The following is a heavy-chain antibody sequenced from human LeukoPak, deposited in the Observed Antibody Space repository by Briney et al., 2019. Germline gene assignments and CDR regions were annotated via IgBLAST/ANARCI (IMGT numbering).Heavy chain of an antibody. V-gene: IGHV4-4*02. D-gene: IGHD6-25*01. CDR2: VHLDGRT. Sequence: LETLSLTCGVSGGSVSSTNWWTWIRQPPGKGLEWIGEVHLDGRTNFSPSLKSRLTMSVDLSENHVSLKLTSVTAADTAVYYCAREGGFYRPLDYSGQGTLVTVSS. CDR1: GGSVSSTNW. CDR3: AREGGFYRPLDY. J-gene: IGHJ4*02.